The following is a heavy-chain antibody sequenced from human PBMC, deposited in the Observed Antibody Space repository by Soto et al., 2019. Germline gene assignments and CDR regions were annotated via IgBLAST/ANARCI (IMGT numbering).Heavy chain of an antibody. Sequence: KNIVASVKVSCKASGYTFTSYGISWVRQAPGQGLEWMGWISAYNGNTNYAQKLQGRVTMTTDTSTSTAYMELRSLRSDDTAVYYCARDPSPTYYDFWSGYSSKTPRWFDPWGQGTLVTVSS. CDR2: ISAYNGNT. CDR3: ARDPSPTYYDFWSGYSSKTPRWFDP. V-gene: IGHV1-18*01. J-gene: IGHJ5*02. CDR1: GYTFTSYG. D-gene: IGHD3-3*01.